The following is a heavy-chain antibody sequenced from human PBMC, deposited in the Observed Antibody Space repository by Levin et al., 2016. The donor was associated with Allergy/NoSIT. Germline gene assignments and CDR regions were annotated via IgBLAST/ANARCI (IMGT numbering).Heavy chain of an antibody. D-gene: IGHD3-22*01. CDR3: ARDRVYYDSMAGFDY. CDR2: IYYSGST. V-gene: IGHV4-59*01. J-gene: IGHJ4*02. Sequence: SETLSLTCIVSGGSISSYYWSWIRQPPGKGLEWIGYIYYSGSTNYNPSLKSRVTISVDTSKNQFSLKLSSVTAADTAVYYCARDRVYYDSMAGFDYWGQGTLVTVSS. CDR1: GGSISSYY.